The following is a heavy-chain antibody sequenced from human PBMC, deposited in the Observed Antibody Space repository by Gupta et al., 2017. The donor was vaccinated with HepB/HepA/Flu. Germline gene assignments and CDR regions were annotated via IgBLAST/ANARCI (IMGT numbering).Heavy chain of an antibody. V-gene: IGHV3-30*18. J-gene: IGHJ6*02. CDR3: AKDWRWDNNNYGMNV. D-gene: IGHD5-24*01. CDR1: GFSFRNDG. Sequence: QERVVESGGGVVQPGRSLRISCAASGFSFRNDGMHWVRQAPGKGLEWVAVISHDGSNYYHTDSVKGRFTISKDNSKNTLYLQMSGLRAEDTAVYYCAKDWRWDNNNYGMNVWGQGTTVTVSS. CDR2: ISHDGSNY.